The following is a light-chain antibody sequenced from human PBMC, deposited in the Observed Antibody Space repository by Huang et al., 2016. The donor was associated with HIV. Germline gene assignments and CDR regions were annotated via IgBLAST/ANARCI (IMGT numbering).Light chain of an antibody. CDR2: GAS. CDR3: QQNDKRPSVFS. Sequence: EIVLTQSPATLSVSPGERATLSCRASQSVGTNLAWYQQRPGQSPRLLIYGASTRATGIPARLSGSGSGTEFTLTINNLQSEDYALYYCQQNDKRPSVFSFGPGTTVDIK. V-gene: IGKV3-15*01. J-gene: IGKJ3*01. CDR1: QSVGTN.